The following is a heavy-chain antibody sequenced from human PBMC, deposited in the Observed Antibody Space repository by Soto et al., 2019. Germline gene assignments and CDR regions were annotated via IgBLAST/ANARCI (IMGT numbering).Heavy chain of an antibody. CDR1: GLTFISYE. CDR2: ISSSGSTI. CDR3: ARGRDPYYDILTGYYLFDY. Sequence: GGSLSLSCAASGLTFISYEMNWVRQAPGKGLEWVSYISSSGSTIYYADSVKGRFTISRDNAKNSLYLQMNSLRAEDTAVYYCARGRDPYYDILTGYYLFDYWGQGTLVTVSS. V-gene: IGHV3-48*03. J-gene: IGHJ4*02. D-gene: IGHD3-9*01.